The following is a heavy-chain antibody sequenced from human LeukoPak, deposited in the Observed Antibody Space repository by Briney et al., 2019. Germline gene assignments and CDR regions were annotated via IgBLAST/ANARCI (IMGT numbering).Heavy chain of an antibody. CDR1: GFTFSSYW. J-gene: IGHJ5*02. Sequence: QPGGSLRLSCAASGFTFSSYWMSWVRQAPGKGLEWVANIKQDGSEKYYVDSVKGRFTISRDNAKNSLYLQMNSLRAEDTAVYYCARELDDFWSGYLRPEGWFDPWGQGTLVTVSS. CDR3: ARELDDFWSGYLRPEGWFDP. CDR2: IKQDGSEK. D-gene: IGHD3-3*01. V-gene: IGHV3-7*01.